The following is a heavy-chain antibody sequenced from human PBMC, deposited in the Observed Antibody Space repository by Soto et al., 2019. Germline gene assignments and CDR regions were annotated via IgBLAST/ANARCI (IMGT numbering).Heavy chain of an antibody. D-gene: IGHD3-22*01. V-gene: IGHV3-74*01. Sequence: GGSLRLSCAASGFTFSSYWMHWVRQAPGKGLVWVSRINSDGSSTSYADSVKGRFTISRDNAKNTLYLQMNSLRAEDTAVYYCAKVGDLYYYDSSGYKYFQHWGQGTLVTVSS. CDR2: INSDGSST. CDR3: AKVGDLYYYDSSGYKYFQH. J-gene: IGHJ1*01. CDR1: GFTFSSYW.